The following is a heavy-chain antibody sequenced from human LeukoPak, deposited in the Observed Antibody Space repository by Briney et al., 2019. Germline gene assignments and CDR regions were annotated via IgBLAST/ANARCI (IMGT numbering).Heavy chain of an antibody. CDR2: IGISSGNT. CDR3: ARDHRYAFDN. CDR1: GFNFIDYS. D-gene: IGHD5-12*01. J-gene: IGHJ4*01. Sequence: GGSLRLSCAASGFNFIDYSMNWARQAPGKGLEWISYIGISSGNTKYADSVKGRFTISRDKARNSLYLQMNSLRVEDTAVYYCARDHRYAFDNWDHGTLVTVSS. V-gene: IGHV3-48*01.